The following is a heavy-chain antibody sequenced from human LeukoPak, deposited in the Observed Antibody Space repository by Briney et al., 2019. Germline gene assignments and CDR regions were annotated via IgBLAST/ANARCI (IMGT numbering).Heavy chain of an antibody. V-gene: IGHV3-30*18. D-gene: IGHD2-15*01. CDR1: GFTFSSYG. Sequence: GGSLRLSCAASGFTFSSYGMHWVRQAPGKGLEWVAVISYDGSNKYYADSVKGRFTISRDNTKNSLYLQMNSLRAEDTAVYYCAKDGGSDPDSFDIWGQGTMVTVSS. CDR2: ISYDGSNK. CDR3: AKDGGSDPDSFDI. J-gene: IGHJ3*02.